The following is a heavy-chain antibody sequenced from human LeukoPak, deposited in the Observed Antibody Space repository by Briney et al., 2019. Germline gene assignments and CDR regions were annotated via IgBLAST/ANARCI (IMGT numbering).Heavy chain of an antibody. CDR3: ARDPFGDAY. CDR1: GFTLSVYT. J-gene: IGHJ4*02. CDR2: IIGSSTTR. V-gene: IGHV3-21*01. Sequence: GSLRLSCAPSGFTLSVYTMNSVRQAPGERLECVSSIIGSSTTRYYTHSVKGRVTISKEKNKNSVSLHINRVTAEDTALYYIARDPFGDAYWGQGTRVTASS. D-gene: IGHD2-21*01.